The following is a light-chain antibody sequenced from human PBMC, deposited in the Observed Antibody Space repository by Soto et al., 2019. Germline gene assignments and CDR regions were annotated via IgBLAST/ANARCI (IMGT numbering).Light chain of an antibody. V-gene: IGKV3-15*01. Sequence: EIVMTQSPATLSVSPGERATLSCRASQSVSSNLAWYQQKPGQAPSLLIHDASTRATGTPARFSGSVSGTEFTLPISSLQSEDSAVYYCQQYNNWRTFGQGTNVEIK. CDR2: DAS. CDR1: QSVSSN. CDR3: QQYNNWRT. J-gene: IGKJ1*01.